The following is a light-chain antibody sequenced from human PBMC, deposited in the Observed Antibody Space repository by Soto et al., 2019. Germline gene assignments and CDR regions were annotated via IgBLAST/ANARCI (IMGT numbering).Light chain of an antibody. CDR2: ENN. V-gene: IGLV1-51*02. CDR1: SSNIGNNY. Sequence: QSVLTQPPSVSAAPGQKVTISCSGSSSNIGNNYVSWYQQLPGTAHKLLIYENNKRPSGIPDRFSGSKSGTSATLGITGLQTGDEADYYCGTWDSSLSAGFYVFGTGTKLTVL. CDR3: GTWDSSLSAGFYV. J-gene: IGLJ1*01.